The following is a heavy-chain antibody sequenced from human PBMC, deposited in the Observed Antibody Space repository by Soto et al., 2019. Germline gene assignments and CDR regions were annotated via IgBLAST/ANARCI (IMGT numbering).Heavy chain of an antibody. J-gene: IGHJ4*02. CDR3: AIACYYDSSGYIIDY. D-gene: IGHD3-22*01. V-gene: IGHV1-24*01. CDR1: GYTLTELS. CDR2: FEPEDGET. Sequence: QVQLVQSGAEVKKPGASVKVSCKVSGYTLTELSMHWVRQAPGKGLEWMGGFEPEDGETIYAQKFQGRVTMTEDTTTDTAYMALSSLRSEITAVYYCAIACYYDSSGYIIDYWGQGTLVTVSS.